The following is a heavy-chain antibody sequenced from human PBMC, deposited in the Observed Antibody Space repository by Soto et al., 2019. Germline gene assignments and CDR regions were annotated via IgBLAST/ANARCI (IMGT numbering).Heavy chain of an antibody. V-gene: IGHV3-33*01. CDR2: IWYDGSNK. J-gene: IGHJ1*01. Sequence: QVQLVESGGGVVQPGRCLRVSCAASGVTFSSYGMHWVRQAPGKGLEWVAVIWYDGSNKYYADSVKGRFTISRDNSKNTLYLQMNSLRAEDTAVYYCARDNGGTANNWGQGTLVTVSS. CDR3: ARDNGGTANN. D-gene: IGHD2-8*01. CDR1: GVTFSSYG.